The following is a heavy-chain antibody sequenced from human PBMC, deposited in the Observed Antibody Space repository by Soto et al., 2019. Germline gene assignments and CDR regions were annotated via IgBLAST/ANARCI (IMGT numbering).Heavy chain of an antibody. CDR1: GFTFSSYG. CDR3: ARDQQWLVRFYFDF. Sequence: QVQLVESGGGVVQPGNSLRLSCAGSGFTFSSYGMHWVRQAPGKGLEWVAVIWYDGSNKYYADSVKGRFTIARDNSNSTLYQQMNGLRAEDTVVYYCARDQQWLVRFYFDFWGHGNLVTVSS. D-gene: IGHD6-19*01. V-gene: IGHV3-33*01. CDR2: IWYDGSNK. J-gene: IGHJ4*01.